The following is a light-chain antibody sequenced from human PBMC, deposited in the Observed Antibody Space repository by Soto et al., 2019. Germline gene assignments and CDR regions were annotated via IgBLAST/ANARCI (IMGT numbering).Light chain of an antibody. CDR2: LGS. Sequence: DIQMTQSPSYVSASIGDRVTITCRASQGISNCLDWYQQKPGKSPNLLIYLGSTLQSGVPSRFSGSGSGTDFTLTISSLQPEDVATYYCQQANSFPLTFGSGTKVEIK. J-gene: IGKJ4*01. CDR3: QQANSFPLT. CDR1: QGISNC. V-gene: IGKV1-12*01.